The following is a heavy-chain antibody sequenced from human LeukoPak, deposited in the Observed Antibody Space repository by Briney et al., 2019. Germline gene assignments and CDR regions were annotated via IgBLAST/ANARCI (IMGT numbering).Heavy chain of an antibody. CDR1: GYTFTSYD. J-gene: IGHJ6*04. CDR3: ARDAGYCSSTSCRSRYYGMDV. Sequence: RASVKVSCKASGYTFTSYDINWVRQATGQGLEWMGGIIPIFGTANYAQKFQGRVTITADESTSTAYMELSSLRSEDTAVYYCARDAGYCSSTSCRSRYYGMDVWGKGTTVTVSS. D-gene: IGHD2-2*01. V-gene: IGHV1-69*13. CDR2: IIPIFGTA.